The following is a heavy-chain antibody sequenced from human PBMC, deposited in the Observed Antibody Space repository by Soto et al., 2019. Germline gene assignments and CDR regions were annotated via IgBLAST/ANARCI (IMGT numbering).Heavy chain of an antibody. CDR3: AGADYGDYAFDAFDI. J-gene: IGHJ3*02. Sequence: GESLKISCKGSGYSFTSYWIGWVRQMPGKGLEWMGIIYPGDSDTRYSPSFQGQVTISADKSISTAYLQWSSLKASDTAMYYCAGADYGDYAFDAFDIWGQGTMVTVSS. D-gene: IGHD4-17*01. CDR2: IYPGDSDT. V-gene: IGHV5-51*01. CDR1: GYSFTSYW.